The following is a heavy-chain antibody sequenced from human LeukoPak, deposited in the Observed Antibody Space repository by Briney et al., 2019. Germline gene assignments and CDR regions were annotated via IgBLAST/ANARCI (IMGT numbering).Heavy chain of an antibody. Sequence: PGGTLRLSCAVSGSTFKNYGMSWVRQAPGKVLEWVSSINNSGGATYYADSVKGRFTISRDNSKNTLYLQMNSLRAEDTAVYYCARDRGMYSGSYFGAFDIWGQGTMVTVSS. CDR2: INNSGGAT. J-gene: IGHJ3*02. D-gene: IGHD1-26*01. V-gene: IGHV3-23*01. CDR3: ARDRGMYSGSYFGAFDI. CDR1: GSTFKNYG.